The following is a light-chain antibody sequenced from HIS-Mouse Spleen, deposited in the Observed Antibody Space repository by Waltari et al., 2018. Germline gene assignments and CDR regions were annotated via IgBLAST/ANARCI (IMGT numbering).Light chain of an antibody. Sequence: SYVLTQPPSVSVAPGKTARITCGGNNIGRKSLHWYQQKPGQAPVLVVYDDSDRPSGIPGRFSGSNSGNTATLTISRVEAGDEADYYCQVWDSSSDHVVFGGGTKLTVL. CDR1: NIGRKS. J-gene: IGLJ2*01. V-gene: IGLV3-21*03. CDR2: DDS. CDR3: QVWDSSSDHVV.